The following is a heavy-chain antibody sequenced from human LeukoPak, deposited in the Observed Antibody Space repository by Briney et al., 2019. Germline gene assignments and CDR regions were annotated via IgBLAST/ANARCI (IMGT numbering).Heavy chain of an antibody. CDR1: GYTFTSYG. J-gene: IGHJ5*02. CDR3: ARIDYYDSSGYP. Sequence: GATVKVSCKASGYTFTSYGISWVRQAPGQGLEWMGWINPNSGGTNYAQKFQGRVTMTRDTSISTAYMELSRLRSDDTAVYYCARIDYYDSSGYPWGQGTLVTVSS. V-gene: IGHV1-2*02. CDR2: INPNSGGT. D-gene: IGHD3-22*01.